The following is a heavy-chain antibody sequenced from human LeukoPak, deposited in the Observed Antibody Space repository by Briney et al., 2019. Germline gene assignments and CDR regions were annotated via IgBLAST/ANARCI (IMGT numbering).Heavy chain of an antibody. CDR2: INHSGST. J-gene: IGHJ4*02. CDR1: GGSFSGYY. Sequence: TASETLSLTCAVYGGSFSGYYWSWIRQPPGKGLEWIGEINHSGSTNYNPSPKSRVTISVDTSKNQFSLKLSSVSAADTAVYYCAASYYYDSSGYYRNFDYWGQGTLVTVSS. CDR3: AASYYYDSSGYYRNFDY. V-gene: IGHV4-34*01. D-gene: IGHD3-22*01.